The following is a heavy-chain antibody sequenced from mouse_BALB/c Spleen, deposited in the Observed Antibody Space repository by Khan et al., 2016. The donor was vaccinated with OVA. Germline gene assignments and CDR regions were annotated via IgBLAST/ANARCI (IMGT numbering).Heavy chain of an antibody. CDR3: ASHLTGSFAY. D-gene: IGHD4-1*01. J-gene: IGHJ3*01. CDR1: GFSFSSYS. V-gene: IGHV5-6*01. Sequence: EVELVESGGDLVRPGGSRKLSCAASGFSFSSYSMSWVRQTPDKRLEWVATISSGGDYTYYPDSVKGRFTISRDNAKNTLYLHMSSLKSEDTAIYYCASHLTGSFAYWGQGTLVTVSA. CDR2: ISSGGDYT.